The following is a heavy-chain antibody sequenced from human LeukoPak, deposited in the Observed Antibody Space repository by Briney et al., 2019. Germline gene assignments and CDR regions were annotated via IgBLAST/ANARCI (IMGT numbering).Heavy chain of an antibody. CDR3: ARRTYDAFDI. J-gene: IGHJ3*02. V-gene: IGHV3-33*01. CDR2: IWYDGSNK. Sequence: GGSLRLSCAASGFTFSSYGVHWVRQAPGKGLEWVAVIWYDGSNKYYADSVKGRFTISRDNSTNTLYLQMNSLRAEDTAVYYCARRTYDAFDIWGQGTMVTVSS. CDR1: GFTFSSYG. D-gene: IGHD1-14*01.